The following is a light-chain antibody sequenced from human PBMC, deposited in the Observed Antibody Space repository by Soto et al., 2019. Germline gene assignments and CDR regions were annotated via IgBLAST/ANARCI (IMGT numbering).Light chain of an antibody. CDR2: AAT. Sequence: QLTQSPPSLSASIGDGVAITCRATQAISRYVAWYQQKPGAAPKLLIYAATTLQSGVPSRFSGGASGTEFTLTITSLQSDDFATYYCQQLNSYPPAFGQGTKVDIK. V-gene: IGKV1-9*01. CDR3: QQLNSYPPA. CDR1: QAISRY. J-gene: IGKJ1*01.